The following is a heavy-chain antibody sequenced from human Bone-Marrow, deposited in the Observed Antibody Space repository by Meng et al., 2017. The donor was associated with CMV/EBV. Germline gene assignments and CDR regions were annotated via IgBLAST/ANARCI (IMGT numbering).Heavy chain of an antibody. V-gene: IGHV1-2*02. CDR3: ARVGITMIAGDY. CDR2: INPNSGGT. D-gene: IGHD3-22*01. CDR1: GYPFTGYY. J-gene: IGHJ4*02. Sequence: QGQLVRSRAEVKKPGAPVKGSCKASGYPFTGYYMHWVRQAPGQGLEWMGWINPNSGGTNYAQKFQGRVTMTRETSISTDYMELSRLRSDDTAVYYCARVGITMIAGDYWGQGTLVTVSS.